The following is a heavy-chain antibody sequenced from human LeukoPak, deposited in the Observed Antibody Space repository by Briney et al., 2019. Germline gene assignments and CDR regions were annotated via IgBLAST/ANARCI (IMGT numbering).Heavy chain of an antibody. D-gene: IGHD1-1*01. J-gene: IGHJ5*02. CDR2: IRQDGNKK. V-gene: IGHV3-7*01. CDR3: ARELNGAFDP. CDR1: GFTFNTFW. Sequence: PGGSLRLSCAASGFTFNTFWMSWVRQAPGKGLEWVANIRQDGNKKFYVDSVKGRFTISRDNAKNSLYLQMNSLRASDTAVYYCARELNGAFDPWGQGTLVTVSS.